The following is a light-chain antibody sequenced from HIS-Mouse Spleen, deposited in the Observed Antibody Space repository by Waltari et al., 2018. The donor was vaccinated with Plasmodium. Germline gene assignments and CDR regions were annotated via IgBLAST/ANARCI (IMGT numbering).Light chain of an antibody. Sequence: STRPTEGVSGNVAWDESKPGQAPRRLIYGAYTRATGIPARFSGSGSGTEFTLTISSLQSEDFAVYYCQQYNNWSFTFGPGTKVDIK. CDR3: QQYNNWSFT. CDR2: GAY. J-gene: IGKJ3*01. CDR1: EGVSGN. V-gene: IGKV3-15*01.